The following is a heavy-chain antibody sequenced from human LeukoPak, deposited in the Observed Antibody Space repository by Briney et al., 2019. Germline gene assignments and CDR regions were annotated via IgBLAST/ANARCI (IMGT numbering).Heavy chain of an antibody. CDR2: ISGSVGST. Sequence: GSLRHSCAASGYTFSSYAMSWVRQAPGKGLEWVSAISGSVGSTYYADSVKGRFTISRDNSKNTLYLQMNSLRAEDTAVYYCAKGVVVVPAANKHSGYFDYWGQGTLVTVSS. J-gene: IGHJ4*02. V-gene: IGHV3-23*01. CDR1: GYTFSSYA. CDR3: AKGVVVVPAANKHSGYFDY. D-gene: IGHD2-2*01.